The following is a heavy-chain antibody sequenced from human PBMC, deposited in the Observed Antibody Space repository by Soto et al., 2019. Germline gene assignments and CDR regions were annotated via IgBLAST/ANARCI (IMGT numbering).Heavy chain of an antibody. Sequence: PSETLSLTCTVSGGSISSYYWSWIRQPPGKGLEWIGYIYYSGSTNYNPSLKSRVTISVDTSKNQFSLKLSSVTAADTAVYYCATAYGSGSYYTPPYYYYYYMDVWGKGTKVTVSS. J-gene: IGHJ6*03. CDR2: IYYSGST. CDR3: ATAYGSGSYYTPPYYYYYYMDV. D-gene: IGHD3-10*01. CDR1: GGSISSYY. V-gene: IGHV4-59*08.